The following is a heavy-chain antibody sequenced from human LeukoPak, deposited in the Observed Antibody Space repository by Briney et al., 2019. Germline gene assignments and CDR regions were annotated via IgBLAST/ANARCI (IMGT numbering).Heavy chain of an antibody. J-gene: IGHJ4*02. V-gene: IGHV3-66*01. Sequence: PGGSLRLSCAASGFLVSSNYMSWVRQAPGKGLEWASFIDSAGTTYYADSVKGRFTISRDNSENTLYLQMSSLRAEDTALYYCARDNYDSSGYYFDWGQGTLVTVSS. CDR1: GFLVSSNY. CDR2: IDSAGTT. CDR3: ARDNYDSSGYYFD. D-gene: IGHD3-22*01.